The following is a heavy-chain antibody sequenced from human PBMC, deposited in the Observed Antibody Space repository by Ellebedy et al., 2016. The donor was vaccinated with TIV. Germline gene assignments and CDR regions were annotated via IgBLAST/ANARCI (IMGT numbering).Heavy chain of an antibody. CDR1: GGSFSGYY. D-gene: IGHD3-10*01. J-gene: IGHJ4*02. V-gene: IGHV4-34*01. CDR2: INHSGST. Sequence: MPSETLSLTCAVYGGSFSGYYWSWIRQAPGKGLEWIGEINHSGSTNYNPSLKSRVTISVDTSTNQFSLKLTSVTAADTAVYYCARGGRITMIRGGAFDYWGQGTLVTVSS. CDR3: ARGGRITMIRGGAFDY.